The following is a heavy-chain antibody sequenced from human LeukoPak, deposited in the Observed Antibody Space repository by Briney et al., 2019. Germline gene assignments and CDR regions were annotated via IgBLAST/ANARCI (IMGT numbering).Heavy chain of an antibody. J-gene: IGHJ4*02. CDR1: GFTFSSYT. Sequence: GGSLRLSCAASGFTFSSYTMNWVRQAPGKGLEWVSSISSSSSAIYYAASVKGRFTISRDHAKNSLYLQMNSLRDEDTAVYYCARGALRYSDYWGQGTLVTVSS. D-gene: IGHD3-9*01. CDR3: ARGALRYSDY. V-gene: IGHV3-48*02. CDR2: ISSSSSAI.